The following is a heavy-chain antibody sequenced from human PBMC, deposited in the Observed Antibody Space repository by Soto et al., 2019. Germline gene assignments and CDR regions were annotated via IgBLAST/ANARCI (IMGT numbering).Heavy chain of an antibody. CDR3: TTAAVHYYYGMDV. Sequence: GGPLRLSCAASGLTFSNVWMNWVRKAPGKGLEWVGRIKSKTDGGTTDYAAPVKGRFTISRDDSKNTLYLQMNSLKTEDTSVYYCTTAAVHYYYGMDVWGQGTTVTVSS. D-gene: IGHD6-13*01. J-gene: IGHJ6*02. CDR2: IKSKTDGGTT. V-gene: IGHV3-15*07. CDR1: GLTFSNVW.